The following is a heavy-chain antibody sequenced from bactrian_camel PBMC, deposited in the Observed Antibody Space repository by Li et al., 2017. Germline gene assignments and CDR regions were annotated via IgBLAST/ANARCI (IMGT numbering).Heavy chain of an antibody. CDR2: IDSDGLS. J-gene: IGHJ4*01. CDR3: AAKWSIGGRWSDQNMWNY. Sequence: QLVESGGGSMQGGGSLRLSCAISGDTYERYCGAWFRQPPGKQREGVATIDSDGLSTYADFVKGRFTISRDSAKNTLYLQMNNLMTEDTAMYYCAAKWSIGGRWSDQNMWNYWGQGTQVTVS. V-gene: IGHV3S55*01. D-gene: IGHD2*01. CDR1: GDTYERYC.